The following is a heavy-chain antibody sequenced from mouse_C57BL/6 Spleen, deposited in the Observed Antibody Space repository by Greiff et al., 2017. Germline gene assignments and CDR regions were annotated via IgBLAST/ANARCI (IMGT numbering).Heavy chain of an antibody. CDR2: INTSNGGT. CDR1: GYSFTSYW. Sequence: QVQLQQPGPELVQPGAPVYLSCKASGYSFTSYWMHWVNQSPGQGLEWIGNINTSNGGTNNNELFKSKATLTVDKASSTAYMQLSSLTSEDSAVYYCARQADSYYFAYWGQGTPLTVSS. CDR3: ARQADSYYFAY. J-gene: IGHJ2*01. D-gene: IGHD1-1*01. V-gene: IGHV1-53*01.